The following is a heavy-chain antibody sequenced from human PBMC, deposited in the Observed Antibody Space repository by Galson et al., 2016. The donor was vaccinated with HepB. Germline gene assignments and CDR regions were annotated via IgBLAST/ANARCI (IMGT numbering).Heavy chain of an antibody. CDR3: AREVEGQDV. CDR2: ISSVSSYI. V-gene: IGHV3-21*01. J-gene: IGHJ6*02. Sequence: SLRHSCAASGFTFSSYSMNWVRQAPGKGLEWVSSISSVSSYIYYSDSMKGRFTVSRDNAKNSLYLQMNSLRAEDTAVYYCAREVEGQDVWGQGTTVTVSS. CDR1: GFTFSSYS.